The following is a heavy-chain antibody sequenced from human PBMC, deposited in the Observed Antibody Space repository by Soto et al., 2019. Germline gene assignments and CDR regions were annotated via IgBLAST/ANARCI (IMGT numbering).Heavy chain of an antibody. V-gene: IGHV3-9*01. CDR1: GFTFDDYA. D-gene: IGHD6-13*01. CDR3: AKDLGYSSSGSVGMDV. J-gene: IGHJ6*02. CDR2: ISWNSGSI. Sequence: PGGSLRLSCAASGFTFDDYAMHWVRQAPGKGLEWVSGISWNSGSIGYADSVKGRFTISRDNAKNSLYLQMNSLRAEDTALYYCAKDLGYSSSGSVGMDVWGQGTTVTVSS.